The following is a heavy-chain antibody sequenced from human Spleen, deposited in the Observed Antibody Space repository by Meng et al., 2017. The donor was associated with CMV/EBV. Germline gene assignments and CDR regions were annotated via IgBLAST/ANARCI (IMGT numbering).Heavy chain of an antibody. CDR1: GYSFTSYW. CDR2: IYPGDSDT. D-gene: IGHD2-2*01. J-gene: IGHJ3*02. V-gene: IGHV5-51*01. Sequence: KVSCKGSGYSFTSYWIGWVRQMPGKGLGWMGIIYPGDSDTRYSPSFQCQVTISADKTISTPYLQWISLKASDTAMYYCARRPCSSTSCLGAFDIWGQGTMVTVSS. CDR3: ARRPCSSTSCLGAFDI.